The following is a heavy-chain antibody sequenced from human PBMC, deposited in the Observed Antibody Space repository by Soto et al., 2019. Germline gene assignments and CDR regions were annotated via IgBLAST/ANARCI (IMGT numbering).Heavy chain of an antibody. CDR2: IYYSGST. CDR1: GGSVSSGSYY. Sequence: SETLSLTCTVSGGSVSSGSYYWSWIRQPPGKGLEWIGYIYYSGSTNYNPSLKSRVTISVDTSKNQFSLKLSSVTAADTAVYYCARVVGGYCSGGSCYPRLLWTYFDYWGQGTLVTVSS. V-gene: IGHV4-61*01. CDR3: ARVVGGYCSGGSCYPRLLWTYFDY. D-gene: IGHD2-15*01. J-gene: IGHJ4*02.